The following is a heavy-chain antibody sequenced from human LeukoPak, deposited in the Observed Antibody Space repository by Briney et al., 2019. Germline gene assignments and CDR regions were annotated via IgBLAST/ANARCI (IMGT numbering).Heavy chain of an antibody. CDR1: DGFVPSYY. J-gene: IGHJ4*02. V-gene: IGHV4-34*01. CDR2: INRSGSI. D-gene: IGHD4-17*01. Sequence: SETLSLTCTVSDGFVPSYYWSWIRQPPGKGLEWIGEINRSGSIYYNPSLKSRLTISVDTSKNQFSLKISSVTAADTAVYYCALGDNYGDYEVDYWGQGTLVTVSS. CDR3: ALGDNYGDYEVDY.